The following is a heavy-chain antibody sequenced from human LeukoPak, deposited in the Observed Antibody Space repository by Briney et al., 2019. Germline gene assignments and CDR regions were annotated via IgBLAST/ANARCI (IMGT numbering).Heavy chain of an antibody. D-gene: IGHD3-10*01. CDR1: GFTFTKYW. Sequence: GSLRLSCAASGFTFTKYWMHWVRQAPGKGLVWVSRINSDGSSTDYADSVKGRFTISRDNAQNTLYLQMNSLRAEDTAVYYCVRGGPGTYWGQGTLVTVSS. CDR3: VRGGPGTY. J-gene: IGHJ4*02. V-gene: IGHV3-74*01. CDR2: INSDGSST.